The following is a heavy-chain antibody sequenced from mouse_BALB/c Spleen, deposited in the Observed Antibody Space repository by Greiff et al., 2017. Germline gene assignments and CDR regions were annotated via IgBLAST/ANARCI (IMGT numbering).Heavy chain of an antibody. CDR3: ARYDGYYAMDY. Sequence: QVQLQQSGAELVRPGVSVKISCKGSGYTFTDYAMHWVKQSHAKSLEWIGVISTYYGDASYNQKFKGKATMTVDKSSSTAYMELARLTSEDSAIYYCARYDGYYAMDYWGQGTSVTVSS. CDR2: ISTYYGDA. D-gene: IGHD2-12*01. V-gene: IGHV1S137*01. CDR1: GYTFTDYA. J-gene: IGHJ4*01.